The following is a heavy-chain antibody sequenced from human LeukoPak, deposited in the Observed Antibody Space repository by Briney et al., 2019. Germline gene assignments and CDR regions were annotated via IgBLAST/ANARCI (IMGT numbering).Heavy chain of an antibody. D-gene: IGHD4-11*01. J-gene: IGHJ1*01. CDR2: ISSVGST. CDR3: ARDQYTSNCYVHH. V-gene: IGHV3-53*01. Sequence: GGSLRLSCAASGFTVSSNDMSWVRQAPGKGLEWVSLISSVGSTYYADSVKGRFTISRDNSKNTLYLQMNSLRAEDTAVYYCARDQYTSNCYVHHWGQGTLVTVSS. CDR1: GFTVSSND.